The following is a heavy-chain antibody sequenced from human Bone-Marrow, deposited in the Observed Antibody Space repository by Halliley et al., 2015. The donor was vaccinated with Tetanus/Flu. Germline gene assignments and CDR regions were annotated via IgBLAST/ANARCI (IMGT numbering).Heavy chain of an antibody. Sequence: YIFPGGNPKFNPSLISRVSLSIAPSKNQFSLRLNSVTAADTAVYYCARDSSGPLLTANWFDPWGQGTLVTVSS. CDR2: IFPGGNP. J-gene: IGHJ5*02. CDR3: ARDSSGPLLTANWFDP. D-gene: IGHD3-22*01. V-gene: IGHV4-59*01.